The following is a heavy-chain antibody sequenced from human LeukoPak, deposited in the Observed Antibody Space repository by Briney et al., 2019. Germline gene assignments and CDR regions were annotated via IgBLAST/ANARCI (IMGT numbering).Heavy chain of an antibody. D-gene: IGHD3-22*01. V-gene: IGHV4-39*01. Sequence: PSETLSLTCTVSGGSISSSSYYWGWIRQPPGKGLEWIGSIYYSGSTYYNPSLKSRVTISVDTSKNQFSLKLSSVTAADTAVYHCARLMMDYDSSGYYYNWGQGTLVTVSS. CDR3: ARLMMDYDSSGYYYN. CDR2: IYYSGST. CDR1: GGSISSSSYY. J-gene: IGHJ4*02.